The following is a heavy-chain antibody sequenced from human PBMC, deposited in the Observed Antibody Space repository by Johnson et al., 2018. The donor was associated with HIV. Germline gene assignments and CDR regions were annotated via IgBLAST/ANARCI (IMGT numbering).Heavy chain of an antibody. V-gene: IGHV3-30*18. J-gene: IGHJ3*02. CDR3: AKDHLLQGAFDI. CDR1: GLSFSNFG. Sequence: QVQLVESGGGVVRPGGSLTLSCVGSGLSFSNFGIHWVRQAPGKGPEWVAVISFDGNLKKYADSVKGRFTITRDNSKNTLYLQMNSLRAEDTAVYYCAKDHLLQGAFDIWGQGTMVTVSS. CDR2: ISFDGNLK.